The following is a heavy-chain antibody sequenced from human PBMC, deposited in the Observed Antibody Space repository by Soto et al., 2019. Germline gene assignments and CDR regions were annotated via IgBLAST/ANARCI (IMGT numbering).Heavy chain of an antibody. CDR3: ARGHARGWGTFDY. CDR2: IGHAGDA. J-gene: IGHJ4*02. CDR1: GFTFSSYD. D-gene: IGHD3-16*01. V-gene: IGHV3-13*01. Sequence: EVQLVESGGGLVQPGGSLRLSCAASGFTFSSYDMHWVRLTTGKGLEWVSAIGHAGDAYYTDSVKGRFTISREDAKNSLWLQMNILRAGDTAVYYCARGHARGWGTFDYWGQGTLVTVSS.